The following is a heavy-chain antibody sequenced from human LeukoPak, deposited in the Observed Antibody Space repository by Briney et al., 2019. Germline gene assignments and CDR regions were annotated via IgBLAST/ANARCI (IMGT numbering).Heavy chain of an antibody. CDR1: EFTFSDYW. D-gene: IGHD2-2*01. CDR3: ARWRGGFCSSTSCPGGLDY. CDR2: IKQDGSEK. Sequence: GGSLRLSCAASEFTFSDYWMSWVRQAPGKGLEWVANIKQDGSEKYYVDSVKGRFTISRDNAKNSLYLQMNSLRAEDTAVYYCARWRGGFCSSTSCPGGLDYWGQGTLVTVSS. J-gene: IGHJ4*02. V-gene: IGHV3-7*01.